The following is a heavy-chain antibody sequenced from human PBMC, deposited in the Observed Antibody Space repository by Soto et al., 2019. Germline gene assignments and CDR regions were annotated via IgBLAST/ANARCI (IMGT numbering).Heavy chain of an antibody. Sequence: PGGSLRLSCAASGFTFSSYGMHWVRQAPGKGLEWVAVIWYDGSNKYYADSVKGRFTISRDNSKNTLYLQMNSLRAEDTAVYYCAKDDTMVRGPRGPERVMDVWGQGTTVTVSS. CDR2: IWYDGSNK. J-gene: IGHJ6*02. CDR3: AKDDTMVRGPRGPERVMDV. V-gene: IGHV3-33*06. D-gene: IGHD3-10*01. CDR1: GFTFSSYG.